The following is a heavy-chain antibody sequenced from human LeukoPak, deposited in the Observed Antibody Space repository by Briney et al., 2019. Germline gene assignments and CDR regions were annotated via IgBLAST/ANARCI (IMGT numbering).Heavy chain of an antibody. D-gene: IGHD2-15*01. Sequence: GGSLRLSCAASGFTFSSYSMNWVRQAPGKGLEWVSSISSSSSYIYYADSVKGRFTISKDNAKNSLYLQMNSLRAEDTAVYYCAGAPWGYCSGGSCYSSYFDYWGQGTLVTVSS. CDR3: AGAPWGYCSGGSCYSSYFDY. V-gene: IGHV3-21*01. CDR2: ISSSSSYI. J-gene: IGHJ4*02. CDR1: GFTFSSYS.